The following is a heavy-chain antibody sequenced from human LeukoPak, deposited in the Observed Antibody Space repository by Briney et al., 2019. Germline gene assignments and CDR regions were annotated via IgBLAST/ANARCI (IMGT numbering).Heavy chain of an antibody. CDR3: ARPYVDTAMSQPYYFDY. J-gene: IGHJ4*02. D-gene: IGHD5-18*01. Sequence: PSETLSLTCTVSGGSISRYYWSWIRQPPGKGLEWIGSIYYSGSTYYNPSLKSRVTISVDTSKNQFSLKLSSVTAADTAVYYCARPYVDTAMSQPYYFDYWGQGTLVTVSS. CDR1: GGSISRYY. V-gene: IGHV4-59*05. CDR2: IYYSGST.